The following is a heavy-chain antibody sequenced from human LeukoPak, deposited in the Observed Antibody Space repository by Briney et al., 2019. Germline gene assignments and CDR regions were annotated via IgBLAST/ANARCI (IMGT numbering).Heavy chain of an antibody. D-gene: IGHD3-22*01. J-gene: IGHJ3*02. Sequence: GGSLRLSCAASGFIFSRYAMHWVRQAPGKGLELVAVISKDGSNKYYADSVKGRFTISRDNSKNTLYLQMNSLRAEDTAVYYCARGDNSAFDIWGQGTMVTVSS. CDR1: GFIFSRYA. CDR3: ARGDNSAFDI. CDR2: ISKDGSNK. V-gene: IGHV3-30-3*01.